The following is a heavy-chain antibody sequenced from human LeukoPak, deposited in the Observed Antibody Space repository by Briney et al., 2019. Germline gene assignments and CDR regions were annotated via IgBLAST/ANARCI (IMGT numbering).Heavy chain of an antibody. CDR1: GFTFSIYW. D-gene: IGHD5-12*01. V-gene: IGHV3-7*01. Sequence: GGSLRLSCAASGFTFSIYWMTWVRQAPGKGLEWVANIKEDGSRGYYVDSVKGRFTISRDNAKNSLYLQMDSLTAEDTAVYYCARDSPGYGAYVSWGQGTLVSVSS. CDR3: ARDSPGYGAYVS. CDR2: IKEDGSRG. J-gene: IGHJ1*01.